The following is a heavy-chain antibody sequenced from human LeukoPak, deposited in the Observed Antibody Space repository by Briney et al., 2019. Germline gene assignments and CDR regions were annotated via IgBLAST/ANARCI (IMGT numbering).Heavy chain of an antibody. CDR3: AKASWELLDFDY. Sequence: GGSLRLSCAASGFTFSGYAMSWVRQAPGKGLEWVSAISGSGGSTYYADSVKGRFTISRDNSKNTLYLQMNSLRAEDTAVYYCAKASWELLDFDYWGQGTLVTVSS. D-gene: IGHD1-26*01. CDR2: ISGSGGST. CDR1: GFTFSGYA. J-gene: IGHJ4*02. V-gene: IGHV3-23*01.